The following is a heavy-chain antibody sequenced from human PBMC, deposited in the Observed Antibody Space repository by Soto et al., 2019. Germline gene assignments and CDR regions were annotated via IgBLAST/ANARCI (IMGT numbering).Heavy chain of an antibody. Sequence: QVQLQESGPGLVKPSETLSLTCTVSGGYVTSGSYYWNWIRQAPGKRLECVGFIFYSGHTNCSPSLWSRTTISLDTAKNQFSLMLNSLTAADTAVYYCAMRLAGSPSFFDYWGEGLLVTVSS. J-gene: IGHJ4*02. D-gene: IGHD6-19*01. CDR3: AMRLAGSPSFFDY. CDR1: GGYVTSGSYY. V-gene: IGHV4-61*01. CDR2: IFYSGHT.